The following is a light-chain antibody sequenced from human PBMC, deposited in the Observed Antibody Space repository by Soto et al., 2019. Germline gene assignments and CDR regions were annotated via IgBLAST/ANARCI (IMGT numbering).Light chain of an antibody. J-gene: IGLJ2*01. CDR2: EVS. V-gene: IGLV2-14*01. CDR1: SSDVGGYKY. Sequence: QSVLTQPASVSGSPGPSITISCTGTSSDVGGYKYVSWYQQHPDKAPKLIIFEVSNRPSGISSRFSGSKSGNTASRTISGLQAEDEADYYCASYTSSSTSVIFGRGTKLTVL. CDR3: ASYTSSSTSVI.